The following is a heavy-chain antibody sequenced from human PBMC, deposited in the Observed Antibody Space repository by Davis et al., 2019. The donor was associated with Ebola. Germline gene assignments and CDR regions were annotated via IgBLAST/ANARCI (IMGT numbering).Heavy chain of an antibody. Sequence: ASVKVSCKASGYTFTSYGISWVRQAPGQGLEWMGWISAYNGNTNYAQKLQGRVTMTTDTSTSTAYMELRSLRSNDTAVYYCARDITMVQGGWFDPWGQGTLVTVSS. CDR3: ARDITMVQGGWFDP. CDR1: GYTFTSYG. J-gene: IGHJ5*02. CDR2: ISAYNGNT. V-gene: IGHV1-18*01. D-gene: IGHD3-10*01.